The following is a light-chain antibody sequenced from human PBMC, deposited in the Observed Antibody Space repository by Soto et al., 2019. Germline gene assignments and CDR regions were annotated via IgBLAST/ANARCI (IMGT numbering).Light chain of an antibody. V-gene: IGKV1-5*03. Sequence: DIQMTQSPSTLSGSVGDGVTSTCRASQTISSWLAWYQQKPGKAPKLLIYKASTLKSGVPSRFSGSGSGTEFTLTISSLQPDDFATYYCHHYNSYSEAFGQGTKVDIK. J-gene: IGKJ1*01. CDR2: KAS. CDR1: QTISSW. CDR3: HHYNSYSEA.